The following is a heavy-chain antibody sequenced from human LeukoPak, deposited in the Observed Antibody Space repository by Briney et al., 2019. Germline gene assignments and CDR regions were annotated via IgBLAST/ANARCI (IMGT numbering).Heavy chain of an antibody. V-gene: IGHV4-39*01. CDR1: GVSISSSNSY. CDR2: IYYSGNT. CDR3: ARQTGSGLFILP. Sequence: SETLSLTCTVSGVSISSSNSYWGWIRQPPGKGLEWIGSIYYSGNTYYNASLKSQVSISIDTSKNRFSLKLTSVTAADTAVYYRARQTGSGLFILPGGQGTLVTVSS. J-gene: IGHJ4*02. D-gene: IGHD3/OR15-3a*01.